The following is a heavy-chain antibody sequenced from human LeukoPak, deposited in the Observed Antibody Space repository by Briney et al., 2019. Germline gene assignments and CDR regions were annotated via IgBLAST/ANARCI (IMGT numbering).Heavy chain of an antibody. V-gene: IGHV5-51*01. CDR2: IYPGDSDT. Sequence: GESLQISCKGSGSSFTSYWIGWVRQLPGKGLEWMGIIYPGDSDTRYSPSFQGQVTISADKSISTAYLQWSSLKASDTAMYYCAIGESTPFDAFDIWGQGTMVTVSS. D-gene: IGHD3-10*01. CDR1: GSSFTSYW. J-gene: IGHJ3*02. CDR3: AIGESTPFDAFDI.